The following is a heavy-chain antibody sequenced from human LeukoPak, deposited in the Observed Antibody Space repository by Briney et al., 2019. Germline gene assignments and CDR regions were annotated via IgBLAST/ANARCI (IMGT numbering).Heavy chain of an antibody. CDR3: TRQLIDDLLCFGECDY. V-gene: IGHV4-39*01. Sequence: PSETLSLTCTVSGDSISSSSYYWGWIRQPPGKGLEWIGSIHNSGSTYHNPSLKSRATISVDTSKNHFSLKLSSVTAADTAVYYCTRQLIDDLLCFGECDYWGQGILVTVSS. CDR2: IHNSGST. J-gene: IGHJ4*02. D-gene: IGHD3-10*01. CDR1: GDSISSSSYY.